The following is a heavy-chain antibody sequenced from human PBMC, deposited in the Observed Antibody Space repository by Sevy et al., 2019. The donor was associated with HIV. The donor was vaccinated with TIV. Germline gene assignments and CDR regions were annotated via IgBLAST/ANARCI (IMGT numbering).Heavy chain of an antibody. Sequence: SETLSLTCTVSGDSVSSDNYYWGWIRQPPGKGLEWIGYMVYRGSTNYNPSLKSRVTISVDTSKNQFSLKLNSVTAADTAVYYCARLSAVSRSYNFDYWGQGTLVTVSS. D-gene: IGHD4-4*01. CDR2: MVYRGST. V-gene: IGHV4-61*01. CDR3: ARLSAVSRSYNFDY. CDR1: GDSVSSDNYY. J-gene: IGHJ4*02.